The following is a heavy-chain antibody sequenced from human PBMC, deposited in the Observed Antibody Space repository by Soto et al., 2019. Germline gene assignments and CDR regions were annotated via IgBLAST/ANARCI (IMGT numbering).Heavy chain of an antibody. D-gene: IGHD3-16*01. J-gene: IGHJ4*02. CDR2: FVPLFGTT. CDR3: ATHGLGVSSPPYFDN. Sequence: QLVQSGSEVKKPGSSVKVSCQASGGTFSGYVVTWVRQAPGQGLEWMGEFVPLFGTTNYAQRLSGRSTITAEESTSTAYMELRTLRSDDTAVYYCATHGLGVSSPPYFDNWGQGTLVTVSS. V-gene: IGHV1-69*01. CDR1: GGTFSGYV.